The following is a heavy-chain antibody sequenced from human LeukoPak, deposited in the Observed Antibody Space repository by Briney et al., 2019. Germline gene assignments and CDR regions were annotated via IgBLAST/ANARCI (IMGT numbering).Heavy chain of an antibody. CDR3: ARGPDAGDDYFDN. D-gene: IGHD1-14*01. CDR1: GFTFSSYW. CDR2: INSDGSST. V-gene: IGHV3-74*01. Sequence: PGGSLRLSCAASGFTFSSYWMHWVRQVPGKGLVWVSRINSDGSSTSYADSVTGRFTIARDNAENTLYLQMNTLRAEDTAVYYCARGPDAGDDYFDNWGQGTLVTVSS. J-gene: IGHJ4*02.